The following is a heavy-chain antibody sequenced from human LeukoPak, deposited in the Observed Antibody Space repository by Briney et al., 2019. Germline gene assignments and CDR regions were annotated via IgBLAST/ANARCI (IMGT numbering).Heavy chain of an antibody. Sequence: GGSMRLSCAASGFSFSSYAMSWVRQAPGKGLEWVSAISGSGGNTYYADSVRGRFTISRDNSKDTLYLQMNSLRAEDTAIYYCAKVSWANYFDYWGQGTLVTVSS. CDR1: GFSFSSYA. V-gene: IGHV3-23*01. CDR3: AKVSWANYFDY. J-gene: IGHJ4*02. D-gene: IGHD6-13*01. CDR2: ISGSGGNT.